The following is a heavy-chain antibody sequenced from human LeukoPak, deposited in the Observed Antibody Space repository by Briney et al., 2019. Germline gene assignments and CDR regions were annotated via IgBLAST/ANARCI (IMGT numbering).Heavy chain of an antibody. CDR3: TKIPNYGEFFDY. CDR1: GVHFSKVW. Sequence: GGSLRLSCAASGVHFSKVWMSWVRQAPGKGLEWVGRIKTSGETTDYAAPVKGRFTISRDDSKNTLYLQMNSLKTEDTAVYYCTKIPNYGEFFDYWGQGTLVTVSS. D-gene: IGHD4-17*01. CDR2: IKTSGETT. V-gene: IGHV3-15*01. J-gene: IGHJ4*02.